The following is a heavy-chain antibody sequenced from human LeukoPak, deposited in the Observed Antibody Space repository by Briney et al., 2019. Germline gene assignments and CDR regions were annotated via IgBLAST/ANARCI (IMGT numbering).Heavy chain of an antibody. CDR2: ISAYNGDT. D-gene: IGHD2-8*01. Sequence: ASVKVSCKASGYTFNTNGIIWVRQAPGQGLEWMGWISAYNGDTTYAQKLQGRVTLTTDASTSTAYMELRSLRSDDTAVYYCARESTDGALESVYWGQGTLVTVFS. V-gene: IGHV1-18*01. J-gene: IGHJ1*01. CDR3: ARESTDGALESVY. CDR1: GYTFNTNG.